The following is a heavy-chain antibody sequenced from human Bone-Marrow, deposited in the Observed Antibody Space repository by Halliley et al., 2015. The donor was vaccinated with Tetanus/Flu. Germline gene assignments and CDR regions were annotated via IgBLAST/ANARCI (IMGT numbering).Heavy chain of an antibody. V-gene: IGHV3-33*01. D-gene: IGHD1-1*01. CDR3: ARGGLEWLNFEY. Sequence: LEWVTTIFDDGSIKYYADSVKGRFTISRDNSNNTLYLQINSLRAEDTAVYYCARGGLEWLNFEYWGQGILVTVSA. CDR2: IFDDGSIK. J-gene: IGHJ4*02.